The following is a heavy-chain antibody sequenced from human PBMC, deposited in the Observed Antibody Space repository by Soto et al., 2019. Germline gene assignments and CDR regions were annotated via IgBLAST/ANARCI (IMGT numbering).Heavy chain of an antibody. V-gene: IGHV3-7*05. CDR3: ARDGMPNNPIYYYYGMDV. CDR1: GFTFSSYW. CDR2: IKQDGSEK. J-gene: IGHJ6*02. D-gene: IGHD2-2*01. Sequence: GGSLRLSCAASGFTFSSYWMSWVRQAPGKGLEWVANIKQDGSEKYYVDSVKGRFTISRDNAKNSLYLQMNSLRAEDTAVYYCARDGMPNNPIYYYYGMDVWGQGTTVTVSS.